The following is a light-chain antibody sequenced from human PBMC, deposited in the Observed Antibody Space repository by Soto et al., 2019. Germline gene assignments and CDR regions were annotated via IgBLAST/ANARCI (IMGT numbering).Light chain of an antibody. CDR3: QQYNSYPWT. CDR1: QTINSW. J-gene: IGKJ2*02. CDR2: KAS. V-gene: IGKV1-5*03. Sequence: DIQMTQSPSTLSVSVRDRVTITCRASQTINSWLAWYQQKPGKAPKLLIYKASSLESGVPSRFSGSGSGTEFTLTISSLQPDDFATYYCQQYNSYPWTFGQGTKLEIK.